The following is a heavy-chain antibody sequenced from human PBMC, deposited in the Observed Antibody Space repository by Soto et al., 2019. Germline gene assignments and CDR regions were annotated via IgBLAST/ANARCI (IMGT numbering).Heavy chain of an antibody. D-gene: IGHD2-8*01. J-gene: IGHJ6*04. CDR2: INPKSGGT. CDR3: ARGHSTDCSNGVCSFFYNHETDV. V-gene: IGHV1-2*04. Sequence: ASVKVSCKASGYSFTDYHIHWVRQAPGQGLEWLGRINPKSGGTSTAQKFQGWVTMTRDRSISTVYMELTRLRSDDTAVYFCARGHSTDCSNGVCSFFYNHETDVWGKGTTVTDSS. CDR1: GYSFTDYH.